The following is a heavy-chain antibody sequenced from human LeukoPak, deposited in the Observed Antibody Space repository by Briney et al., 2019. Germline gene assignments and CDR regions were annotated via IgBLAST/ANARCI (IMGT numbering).Heavy chain of an antibody. J-gene: IGHJ4*02. CDR2: ISGSGGST. Sequence: GGSLRLSCAPSGFSFTSYAMSWVRQAPGKGLEWVSAISGSGGSTYYADSVKGRFTISRDNSKNTLFLQMNSLRVDDTALYSCARAYGNSGYYQLPIDFWGQGTLVTVSS. CDR3: ARAYGNSGYYQLPIDF. CDR1: GFSFTSYA. V-gene: IGHV3-23*01. D-gene: IGHD3-22*01.